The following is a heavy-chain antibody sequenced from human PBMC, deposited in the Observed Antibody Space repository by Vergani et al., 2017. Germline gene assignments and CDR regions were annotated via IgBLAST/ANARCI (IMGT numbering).Heavy chain of an antibody. CDR2: INHSGST. J-gene: IGHJ3*02. CDR1: GGSFSGYY. CDR3: ARDGYNYVGGAFDI. D-gene: IGHD5-24*01. V-gene: IGHV4-34*01. Sequence: QVQLQESGPGLVKPSETLSLTCTVYGGSFSGYYWSWIRQPPGKGLEWIGEINHSGSTNYNPSLKSRVTISVDTSKNQFSLKLSSVTAADTAVYYCARDGYNYVGGAFDIWGQGTMVTVSS.